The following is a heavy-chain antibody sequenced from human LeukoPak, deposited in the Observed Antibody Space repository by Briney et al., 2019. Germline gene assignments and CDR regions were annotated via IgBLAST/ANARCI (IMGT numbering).Heavy chain of an antibody. V-gene: IGHV3-30*03. J-gene: IGHJ6*02. CDR3: ARSPLRFLEWLLVPHYYGMDV. CDR2: ISYDGRNI. CDR1: GFTFNNYG. D-gene: IGHD3-3*01. Sequence: PGKSLRLSCAASGFTFNNYGMHWVRQAPGKGLEWVAVISYDGRNIHYPDSVKGRFTISRDISTDTLWLQMDSLRTEDTAVYYCARSPLRFLEWLLVPHYYGMDVWGQGTTVTVSS.